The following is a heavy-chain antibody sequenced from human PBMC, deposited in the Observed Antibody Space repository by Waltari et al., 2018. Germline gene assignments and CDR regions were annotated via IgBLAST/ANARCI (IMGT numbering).Heavy chain of an antibody. CDR2: IWYDGNNK. D-gene: IGHD2-21*01. CDR1: GFTFSSYG. CDR3: ARETSHYYYFDY. J-gene: IGHJ4*02. Sequence: QVQLVESGGGVVQPGRSLRLSCAASGFTFSSYGLHWGRQAPGKGLEWVAVIWYDGNNKYYADSVKGRFTISRDNSKNTLYLQMNSLRAEDTAVYYCARETSHYYYFDYWGQGTLVTVSS. V-gene: IGHV3-33*01.